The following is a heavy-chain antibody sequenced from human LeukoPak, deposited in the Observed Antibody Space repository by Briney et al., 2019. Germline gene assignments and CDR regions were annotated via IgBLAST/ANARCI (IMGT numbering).Heavy chain of an antibody. D-gene: IGHD3-3*01. CDR1: GFTFSDYW. V-gene: IGHV3-74*01. J-gene: IGHJ4*02. CDR2: ISTDGSST. Sequence: GGSLRLSCAASGFTFSDYWMHWVRQAPGKGLVWVSHISTDGSSTTYADSVRGRFIISRDNARNTLYLQMNSLRVGDTAVYYCATSPIFSNDWGQGTLVTVSS. CDR3: ATSPIFSND.